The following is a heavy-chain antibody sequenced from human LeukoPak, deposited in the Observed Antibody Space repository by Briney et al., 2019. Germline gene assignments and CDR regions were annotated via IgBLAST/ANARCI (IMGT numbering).Heavy chain of an antibody. Sequence: VGSLRLSCAASGFTFSSYWMSWVRQAPGKGLEWVANIKQDGSEKYYVDSVKGRFTISRDNAKNSLYLQMNSLRAEDTAVYYCARDISHDAFDIWGQGTMVTVSS. CDR2: IKQDGSEK. CDR3: ARDISHDAFDI. CDR1: GFTFSSYW. D-gene: IGHD2/OR15-2a*01. V-gene: IGHV3-7*03. J-gene: IGHJ3*02.